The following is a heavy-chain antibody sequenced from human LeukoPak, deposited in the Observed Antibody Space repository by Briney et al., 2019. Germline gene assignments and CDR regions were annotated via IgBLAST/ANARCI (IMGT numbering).Heavy chain of an antibody. V-gene: IGHV1-18*01. D-gene: IGHD3-3*01. Sequence: ASVKVSCKASGYTFTSYGISWVRPAAGQGLEWMGWIRAYNGNTNYAQKLQGRVTMTTDTSTSTAYMELSSLRSDDTAVYYCARDRGRAYYDFWSGYYTLDYWGQGTLVTVSS. CDR2: IRAYNGNT. J-gene: IGHJ4*02. CDR1: GYTFTSYG. CDR3: ARDRGRAYYDFWSGYYTLDY.